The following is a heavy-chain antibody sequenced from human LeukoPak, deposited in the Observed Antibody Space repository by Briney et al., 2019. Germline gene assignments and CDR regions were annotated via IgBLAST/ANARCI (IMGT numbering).Heavy chain of an antibody. D-gene: IGHD6-19*01. Sequence: PGGSLRLSCAASGFTFSSYAMSWVRQAPGKGLGWVSTITGSGGATYYADSVKGRFTISRDNSKNTLYLQMNSLRAEDTAVYYCAKDRAGTTSRGFDCWGQGTPVTVSS. CDR1: GFTFSSYA. CDR2: ITGSGGAT. J-gene: IGHJ4*02. V-gene: IGHV3-23*01. CDR3: AKDRAGTTSRGFDC.